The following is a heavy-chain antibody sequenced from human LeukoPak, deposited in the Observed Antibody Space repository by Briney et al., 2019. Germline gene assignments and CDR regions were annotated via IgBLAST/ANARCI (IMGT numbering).Heavy chain of an antibody. CDR3: ARGRPHGNDY. CDR1: GFTFSSYS. D-gene: IGHD4-23*01. Sequence: GSLRLSCAASGFTFSSYSMNWIRQAPGKGLEWVSSISSSTSYIYYADSVKGRFTISKDNAKNSLYLQMNSLRAEDTAVYYCARGRPHGNDYWGQGTLVTVSS. CDR2: ISSSTSYI. J-gene: IGHJ4*02. V-gene: IGHV3-21*01.